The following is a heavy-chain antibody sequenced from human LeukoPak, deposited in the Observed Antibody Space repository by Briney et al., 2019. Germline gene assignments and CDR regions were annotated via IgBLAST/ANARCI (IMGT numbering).Heavy chain of an antibody. CDR3: ARHTGARYSSGWPPFDY. CDR2: IDPSDSYT. J-gene: IGHJ4*02. CDR1: GYSFTSYW. Sequence: GEFLKISCKGSGYSFTSYWISWVRQMPGKGLEWMGRIDPSDSYTNYSPSFQGHVTISADKSISTAYLQWSSLKASDTAMYYCARHTGARYSSGWPPFDYWDQGTLVTVSS. D-gene: IGHD6-19*01. V-gene: IGHV5-10-1*01.